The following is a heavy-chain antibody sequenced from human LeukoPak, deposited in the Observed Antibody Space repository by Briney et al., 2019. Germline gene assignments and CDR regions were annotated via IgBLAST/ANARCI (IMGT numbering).Heavy chain of an antibody. Sequence: SETLSLTCAVYGGSFSGYYWSWIRQPPGKGLEWIGEINHSGSTNYSPSLKSRVTISVDTSKNQFSLKLSSVTAADTAVYYCARDAIGSGSTDYWGQGTLVTVSS. CDR2: INHSGST. CDR1: GGSFSGYY. J-gene: IGHJ4*02. V-gene: IGHV4-34*01. D-gene: IGHD3-10*01. CDR3: ARDAIGSGSTDY.